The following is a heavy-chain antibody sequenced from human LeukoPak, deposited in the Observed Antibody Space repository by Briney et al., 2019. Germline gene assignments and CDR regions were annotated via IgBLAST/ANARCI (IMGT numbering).Heavy chain of an antibody. D-gene: IGHD3-10*01. Sequence: GGSLRLSCAASGFTVSSNYMTWVRQAPGKGLKWVSVTYSGGSTYYEDSVKGRFTTSRDNSKNTLYLQMNSLRVEDTAVYYCAKEGEGGYFDYWGQGTLVTVSS. CDR2: TYSGGST. CDR1: GFTVSSNY. CDR3: AKEGEGGYFDY. V-gene: IGHV3-66*01. J-gene: IGHJ4*02.